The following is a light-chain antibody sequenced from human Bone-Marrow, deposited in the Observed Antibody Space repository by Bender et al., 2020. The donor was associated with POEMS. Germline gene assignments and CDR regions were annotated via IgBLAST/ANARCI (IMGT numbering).Light chain of an antibody. V-gene: IGLV2-23*02. CDR1: SSDIGAYNY. Sequence: QSALTQPASVSGSPGQSITISCTGSSSDIGAYNYVSWYQQYPGKAPKLMIYEVSKRPSGVSNRFSGSKSGNTASMTISGLQAEDEADYYCCSYAGSRTYVVFGGGTKLTVL. CDR2: EVS. CDR3: CSYAGSRTYVV. J-gene: IGLJ2*01.